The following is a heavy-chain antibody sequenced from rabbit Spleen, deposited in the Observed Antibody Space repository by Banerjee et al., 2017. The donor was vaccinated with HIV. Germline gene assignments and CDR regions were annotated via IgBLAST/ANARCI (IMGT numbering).Heavy chain of an antibody. D-gene: IGHD6-1*01. J-gene: IGHJ4*01. V-gene: IGHV1S40*01. Sequence: QSLEESGGDLVKPGASLTLTCTASGFSFSSGYWICWVRQAPGKGLEWIACIVIGSDNTYYATWAKGRFTISKTSSTTVTLQMTSLTAADTATYFCARGVAYDYWGLWGPGTLVTVS. CDR2: IVIGSDNT. CDR3: ARGVAYDYWGL. CDR1: GFSFSSGYW.